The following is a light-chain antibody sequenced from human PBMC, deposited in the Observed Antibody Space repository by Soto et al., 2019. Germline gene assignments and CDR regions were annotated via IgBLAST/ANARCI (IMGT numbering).Light chain of an antibody. Sequence: EIVLTQSPGTLSLSPGXRATLSCRASQSVSSSYLAWYQQKPGQAPRLLIYGASSRATGIPDRFSGSGSGTDFTLTFSRLEPEDFAVYYCHQYGSSAWTFGQGTKVDIK. CDR1: QSVSSSY. V-gene: IGKV3-20*01. CDR3: HQYGSSAWT. CDR2: GAS. J-gene: IGKJ1*01.